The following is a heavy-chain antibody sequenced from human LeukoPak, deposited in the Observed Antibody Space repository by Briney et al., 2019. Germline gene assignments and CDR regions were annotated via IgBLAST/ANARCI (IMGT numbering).Heavy chain of an antibody. CDR2: IYYSGST. V-gene: IGHV4-39*07. D-gene: IGHD1-26*01. Sequence: SETLSLTCTVSGDSISSSSSYWGWIRQPPGEGLEWIGSIYYSGSTYYSTSLKGRVTISVDTSKNQFSLKLSSVTAADTAVYYCARDSEGWELLPGAFDIWGQGTMVTVSS. CDR1: GDSISSSSSY. CDR3: ARDSEGWELLPGAFDI. J-gene: IGHJ3*02.